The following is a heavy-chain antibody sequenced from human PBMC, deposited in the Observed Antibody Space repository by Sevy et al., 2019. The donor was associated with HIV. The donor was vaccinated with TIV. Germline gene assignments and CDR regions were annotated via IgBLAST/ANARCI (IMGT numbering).Heavy chain of an antibody. CDR1: GYSFTSHW. V-gene: IGHV5-51*01. Sequence: GESLKISCEGSGYSFTSHWIGWVRHMPGKGLEWMGIIYPDDSETRYSPSFQGQVTFSADKSISTGYLQWSSLKASDTAMYYCATSRPGYFDSSGYYIYRGQGTMVTVS. J-gene: IGHJ4*02. D-gene: IGHD3-22*01. CDR2: IYPDDSET. CDR3: ATSRPGYFDSSGYYIY.